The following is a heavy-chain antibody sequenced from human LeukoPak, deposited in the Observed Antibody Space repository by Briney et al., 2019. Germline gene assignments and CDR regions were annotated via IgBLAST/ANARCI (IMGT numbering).Heavy chain of an antibody. D-gene: IGHD3-22*01. CDR2: IYYIGST. CDR1: GGSISSYY. J-gene: IGHJ3*02. Sequence: SETLSLTCTVSGGSISSYYWSWIRQPPGKGLEWIGYIYYIGSTNYNPSLKSRVTISLDTSKNQFSLRLSSVTAADTALYYCGRHGGSGYYHTPFNIWGQGTMVTVSS. CDR3: GRHGGSGYYHTPFNI. V-gene: IGHV4-59*08.